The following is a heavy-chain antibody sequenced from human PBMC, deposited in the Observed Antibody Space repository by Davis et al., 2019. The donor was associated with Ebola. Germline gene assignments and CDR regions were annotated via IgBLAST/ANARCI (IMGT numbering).Heavy chain of an antibody. CDR3: ARDHCSSTSCPGDFDY. Sequence: SVKVSCKASGYTFTSYGISWVRQAPGQGLEWMGGIIPIFGTANYAQKFQGRVTITADESTSTAYMELSSLRSEDTAVYYCARDHCSSTSCPGDFDYWGQGTLVTVSS. CDR2: IIPIFGTA. V-gene: IGHV1-69*13. D-gene: IGHD2-2*01. CDR1: GYTFTSYG. J-gene: IGHJ4*02.